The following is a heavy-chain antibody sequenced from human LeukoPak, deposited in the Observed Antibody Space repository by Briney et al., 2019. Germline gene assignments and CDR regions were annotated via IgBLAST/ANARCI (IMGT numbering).Heavy chain of an antibody. J-gene: IGHJ4*02. CDR2: ITYDGSDK. CDR1: GFTFSSYD. D-gene: IGHD6-13*01. Sequence: GGSLRLSCAASGFTFSSYDMYWVRQAPGKGLEWVAGITYDGSDKYYADSVKGRFTISRDNSKNTLCLQMNSLRAEDSAVYYCAKDPQQVVLSNFFGFWGQGTLVTVSS. CDR3: AKDPQQVVLSNFFGF. V-gene: IGHV3-30*18.